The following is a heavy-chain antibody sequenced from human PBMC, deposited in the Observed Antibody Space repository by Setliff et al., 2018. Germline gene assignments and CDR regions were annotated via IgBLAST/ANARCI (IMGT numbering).Heavy chain of an antibody. V-gene: IGHV2-70*11. CDR1: GFSLSTSGMC. D-gene: IGHD3-22*01. CDR3: ARAYYDSSGYYPLVY. CDR2: IDWDDDK. Sequence: GSGPTLVNPTQTLTLTCTFSGFSLSTSGMCVSWIRQPPGKALEWLARIDWDDDKYYSTSLKTRLTISKDTSKNQVVLTMTNMDPVDTATYYCARAYYDSSGYYPLVYWGQGTLVTVS. J-gene: IGHJ4*02.